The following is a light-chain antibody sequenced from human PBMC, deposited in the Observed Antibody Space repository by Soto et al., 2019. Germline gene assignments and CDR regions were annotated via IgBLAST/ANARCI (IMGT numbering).Light chain of an antibody. Sequence: IQLTQSPSSLSASVGDRVTITCRASQGISSALAWYQQKPGKAPKLLIYDASSLESGVPSRFSGSGSGTDFTLTISRLQPEGFATYYCQQFNSYPLTVGGGTKVEIK. J-gene: IGKJ4*01. CDR3: QQFNSYPLT. CDR2: DAS. V-gene: IGKV1-13*02. CDR1: QGISSA.